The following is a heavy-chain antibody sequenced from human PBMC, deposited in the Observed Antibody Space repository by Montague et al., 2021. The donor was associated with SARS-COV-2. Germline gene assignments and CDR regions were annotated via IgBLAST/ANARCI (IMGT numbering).Heavy chain of an antibody. CDR2: TYYRSKWYH. J-gene: IGHJ3*02. V-gene: IGHV6-1*01. Sequence: CAISGDSVSSNTATWNWIRQSPSRGLEWLGRTYYRSKWYHDYAISLKSRITINPDSSTNQFSLQLSSVAPEDTAVFYCARTTTRMLYPENAFDIWGQGTMVTVSS. CDR1: GDSVSSNTAT. D-gene: IGHD2-15*01. CDR3: ARTTTRMLYPENAFDI.